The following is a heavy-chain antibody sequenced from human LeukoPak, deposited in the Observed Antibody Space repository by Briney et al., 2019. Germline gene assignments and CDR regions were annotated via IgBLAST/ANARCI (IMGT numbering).Heavy chain of an antibody. CDR2: INPSGGST. CDR1: GYTFTSYY. D-gene: IGHD3-10*01. V-gene: IGHV1-46*01. Sequence: ASVKVSCKASGYTFTSYYMHWVRQAPGQGLEWMGIINPSGGSTSYAQKFQGRVTMTRDTSTSTVYMELSSLRSEDTAVYYCARDWGWFGELFGPNWFDPWGQGTLVTVSS. CDR3: ARDWGWFGELFGPNWFDP. J-gene: IGHJ5*02.